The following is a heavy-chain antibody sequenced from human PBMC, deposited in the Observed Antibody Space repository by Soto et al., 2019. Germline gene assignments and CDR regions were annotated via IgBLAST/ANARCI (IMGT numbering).Heavy chain of an antibody. CDR1: GYTFTSYY. CDR2: INPSGGST. Sequence: GASVKVSCKASGYTFTSYYMLWVRQAPGQGLEWMGIINPSGGSTSYAQKFQGRVTMTRDTSTSTVYMELSSLRSEDTAVYYCAREGAARYSFDYWGQGTLVTVSS. D-gene: IGHD6-6*01. CDR3: AREGAARYSFDY. V-gene: IGHV1-46*01. J-gene: IGHJ4*02.